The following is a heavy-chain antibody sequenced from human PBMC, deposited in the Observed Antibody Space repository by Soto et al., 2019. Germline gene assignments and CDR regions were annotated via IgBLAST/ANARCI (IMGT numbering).Heavy chain of an antibody. CDR2: ISYDGSNK. J-gene: IGHJ4*02. Sequence: GGSLRLSCAASGFTFSSYAMHWVRQAPGKGLEWVAVISYDGSNKYYADSVKGRFTISRDNSKNTLYLQMNSLRAEDTAVYYCASYLADDYWGQGTLVTVSS. D-gene: IGHD6-19*01. CDR3: ASYLADDY. V-gene: IGHV3-30-3*01. CDR1: GFTFSSYA.